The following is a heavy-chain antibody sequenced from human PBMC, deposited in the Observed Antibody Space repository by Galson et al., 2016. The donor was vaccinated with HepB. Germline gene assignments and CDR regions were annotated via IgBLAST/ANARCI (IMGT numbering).Heavy chain of an antibody. CDR1: GGSISSYY. J-gene: IGHJ4*02. Sequence: ETLSLTCTVSGGSISSYYWSWIRQPPGKGLEWIGYIYYSGSTNYNPSLKSRVTISVDTSKNQFSLKLSSVTAADTAVYYCARSGHDSTSWYDYWGQGTLVTVSS. D-gene: IGHD6-13*01. CDR2: IYYSGST. CDR3: ARSGHDSTSWYDY. V-gene: IGHV4-59*01.